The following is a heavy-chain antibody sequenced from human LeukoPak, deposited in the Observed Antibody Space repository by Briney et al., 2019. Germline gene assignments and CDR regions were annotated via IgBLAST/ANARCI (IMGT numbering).Heavy chain of an antibody. Sequence: ASVKVSCKASGYTFTSYGISWVRQAPGQGLEWMGWISAYNGITNYAQKLRGRVTMTTDTSTSTAYMELRSLRSDDTAVYYCARDSSGHDAFDIWGQGTMVTVSS. CDR1: GYTFTSYG. J-gene: IGHJ3*02. CDR2: ISAYNGIT. D-gene: IGHD6-19*01. V-gene: IGHV1-18*01. CDR3: ARDSSGHDAFDI.